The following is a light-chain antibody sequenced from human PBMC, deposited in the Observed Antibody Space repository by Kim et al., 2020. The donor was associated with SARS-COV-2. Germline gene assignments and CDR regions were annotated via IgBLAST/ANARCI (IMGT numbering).Light chain of an antibody. J-gene: IGKJ2*01. V-gene: IGKV3-20*01. Sequence: EIVLTQSPGTLSLSPGERATLSCRASQSVSSSYLAWYQHKPGQAPRLLIYGASTRATGIPDRFSGSGSGTDFTLTISRLEPEDFALYYCQQYGDSPYTFGQGTKLEI. CDR3: QQYGDSPYT. CDR2: GAS. CDR1: QSVSSSY.